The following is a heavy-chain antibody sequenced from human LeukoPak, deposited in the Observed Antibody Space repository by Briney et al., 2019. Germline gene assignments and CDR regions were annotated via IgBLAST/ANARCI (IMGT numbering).Heavy chain of an antibody. CDR3: ARDKRETTDSSWYLGY. Sequence: GASVKVSCKASGYTFTGYYIHWVRQAPGQGLEWMGWINPNINGTNYAQKFQGRVTMTGDGSISTAYMELSGLRSDDTAVYYCARDKRETTDSSWYLGYWGQGTLVTVSS. D-gene: IGHD6-13*01. J-gene: IGHJ4*02. CDR1: GYTFTGYY. V-gene: IGHV1-2*02. CDR2: INPNINGT.